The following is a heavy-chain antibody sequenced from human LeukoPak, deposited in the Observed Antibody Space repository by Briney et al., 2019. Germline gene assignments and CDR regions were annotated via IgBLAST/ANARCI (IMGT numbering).Heavy chain of an antibody. CDR1: GGSISSGGYH. Sequence: SQTLSLTCTVSGGSISSGGYHWSWIRQHPGKGLEWIGYIYYSGSTYYNPSLKSRVTISVDTSKNQFSLKLSSVTAADTAVYYCARDRPYTTSQSPKAPYYFDYWGQGTLVTVSS. D-gene: IGHD2-2*02. CDR2: IYYSGST. CDR3: ARDRPYTTSQSPKAPYYFDY. V-gene: IGHV4-31*03. J-gene: IGHJ4*02.